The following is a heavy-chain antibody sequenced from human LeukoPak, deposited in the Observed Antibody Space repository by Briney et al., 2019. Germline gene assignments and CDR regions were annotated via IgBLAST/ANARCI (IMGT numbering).Heavy chain of an antibody. V-gene: IGHV4-30-4*01. CDR2: IYYSGST. CDR3: ARVNSYYYYYGMDV. D-gene: IGHD5-18*01. CDR1: GGSISSGDYY. J-gene: IGHJ6*02. Sequence: SETLSLTCTVSGGSISSGDYYWSWIRQPPGKGLEWIGYIYYSGSTYYNPSLESRVTISVDTSKNQFSLKLSSVTAADTAVYYCARVNSYYYYYGMDVWGQGTTVTVSS.